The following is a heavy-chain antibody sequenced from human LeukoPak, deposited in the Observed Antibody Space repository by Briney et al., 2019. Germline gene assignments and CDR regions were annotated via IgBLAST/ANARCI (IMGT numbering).Heavy chain of an antibody. V-gene: IGHV3-9*01. CDR2: ISWNSGSI. CDR3: AKSDY. J-gene: IGHJ4*02. CDR1: GFTFDDYA. Sequence: GRSLRLSCAASGFTFDDYAMHWVRQAPGKGLEWVSGISWNSGSIGYADSVKGRFTISRDNAKNSLYLQMNSLRAEDTALYYCAKSDYWGQGTLVTASS.